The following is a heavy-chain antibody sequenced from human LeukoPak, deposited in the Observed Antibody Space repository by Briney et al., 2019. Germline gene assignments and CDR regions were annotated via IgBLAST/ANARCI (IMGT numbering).Heavy chain of an antibody. D-gene: IGHD1-26*01. CDR1: GFTLSSYA. CDR3: ARGEWELPTY. CDR2: ISSSGSTI. Sequence: GGSLRLSCAASGFTLSSYAMSWVRQAPGKGLEWVSYISSSGSTIYYADSVKGRFTISRDNAKNSLYLQMNSLRAEDTAVYYCARGEWELPTYWGQGTLVTVSS. J-gene: IGHJ4*02. V-gene: IGHV3-48*04.